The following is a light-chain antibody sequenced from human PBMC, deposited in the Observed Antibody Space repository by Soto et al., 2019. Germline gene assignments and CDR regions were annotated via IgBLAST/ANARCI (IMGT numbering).Light chain of an antibody. V-gene: IGLV1-40*01. J-gene: IGLJ2*01. CDR1: SSSIGAGYD. Sequence: QSVLTQPPSVSGAPGQRVTISCTGSSSSIGAGYDVHWYQQLPGTAPKLLISGNSNRSSGVPDRFSGSKSGTSASLAITGLQAEDEADYYCQSYDGSLSGFVVFGGGTKLTVL. CDR2: GNS. CDR3: QSYDGSLSGFVV.